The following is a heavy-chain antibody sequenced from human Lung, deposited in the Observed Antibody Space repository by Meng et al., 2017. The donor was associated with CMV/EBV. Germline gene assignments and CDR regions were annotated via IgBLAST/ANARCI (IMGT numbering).Heavy chain of an antibody. CDR2: INSKIGDA. Sequence: ASXXVSXKASGYTFTGYYLHWVRQAPGQGLEWMGWINSKIGDANYTQKFQGRVTVTRDTSISTAYMELKRLTYDDTAVYFCARKVFRASDAFDIWGQGTXVTVSS. CDR1: GYTFTGYY. CDR3: ARKVFRASDAFDI. J-gene: IGHJ3*02. V-gene: IGHV1-2*02.